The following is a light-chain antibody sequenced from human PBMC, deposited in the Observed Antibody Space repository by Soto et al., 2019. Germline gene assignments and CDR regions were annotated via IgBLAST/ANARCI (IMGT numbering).Light chain of an antibody. J-gene: IGKJ2*03. Sequence: IQMTQSPSTLSASVGDRVSITCRASQTIFSWLAWYQQKPGKAPKLVIYKASSLESGVPSRYSGSGSGTEFTFTISGLQPDDFATYYFQQYNSYPYSFGQGTKRES. CDR1: QTIFSW. CDR3: QQYNSYPYS. V-gene: IGKV1-5*03. CDR2: KAS.